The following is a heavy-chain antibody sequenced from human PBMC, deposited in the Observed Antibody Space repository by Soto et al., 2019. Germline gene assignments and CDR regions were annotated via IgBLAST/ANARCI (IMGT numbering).Heavy chain of an antibody. Sequence: GGSLRLSCAVSGFTFSNYDMSWVRQAPGKGLEWVSASSGNGGGYTYYADSVKGRFTISRDTSTNTLYLQMNSLRVDDTAVYYCAKDRFSSGYDAFDVWGQGTMVTVSS. CDR3: AKDRFSSGYDAFDV. CDR1: GFTFSNYD. V-gene: IGHV3-23*01. J-gene: IGHJ3*01. D-gene: IGHD6-19*01. CDR2: SSGNGGGYT.